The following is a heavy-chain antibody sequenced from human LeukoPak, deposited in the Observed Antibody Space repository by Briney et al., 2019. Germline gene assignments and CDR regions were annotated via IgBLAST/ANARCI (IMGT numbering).Heavy chain of an antibody. V-gene: IGHV3-30*02. D-gene: IGHD3-9*01. CDR2: IRYDETNK. Sequence: PGGSLRLSCAASGFTFSSYEMNWVRQAPGKGLEWVAFIRYDETNKYYADSVKGRFTISRDNSKNTLNLQMNSLKTEDTAVYYCAKDRGYNILTGYSKGHYFDYWGQGTLVTVSS. CDR3: AKDRGYNILTGYSKGHYFDY. CDR1: GFTFSSYE. J-gene: IGHJ4*02.